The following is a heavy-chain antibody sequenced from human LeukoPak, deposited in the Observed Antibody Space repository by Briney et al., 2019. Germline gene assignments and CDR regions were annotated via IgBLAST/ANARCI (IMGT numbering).Heavy chain of an antibody. D-gene: IGHD1-26*01. V-gene: IGHV4-59*01. CDR3: ARDGVVGATMEYNWFDP. Sequence: SETLSHTCTVSGGSISSYYWSWIRQPPGKGLEWIRYIYYSGSTNYNPSLKSRVTISVDTSKNQFSLKLSSVTAADTAVYYCARDGVVGATMEYNWFDPWGQGTLVTVSS. CDR1: GGSISSYY. CDR2: IYYSGST. J-gene: IGHJ5*02.